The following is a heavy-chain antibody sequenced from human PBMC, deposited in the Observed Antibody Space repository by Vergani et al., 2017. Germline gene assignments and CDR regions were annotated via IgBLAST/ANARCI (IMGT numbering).Heavy chain of an antibody. CDR2: IWYDGSNK. CDR3: ARDSMRFAHYFDC. J-gene: IGHJ4*02. D-gene: IGHD3-16*01. V-gene: IGHV3-33*01. CDR1: GFTFSSYG. Sequence: QVQLVESGGGVVQPGRSLRLSCAASGFTFSSYGMHWVRQAPGKGLEWVAVIWYDGSNKYYADSVKGRFTISRDNSKNTLYLQMNSLRAEDTAVYYCARDSMRFAHYFDCWGQGTLVTVSS.